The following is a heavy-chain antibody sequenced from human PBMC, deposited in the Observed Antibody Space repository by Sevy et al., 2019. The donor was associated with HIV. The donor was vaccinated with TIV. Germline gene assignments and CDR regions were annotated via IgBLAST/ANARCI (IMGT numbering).Heavy chain of an antibody. CDR3: ARAMVRGVISRFDP. J-gene: IGHJ5*02. V-gene: IGHV1-2*02. CDR2: INPNSGGT. D-gene: IGHD3-10*01. Sequence: ASVKVSCKASGYTFTCYYMHWVRQAPGQGLEWMGWINPNSGGTNYAQMFQGRVTMTRDTSISTAYMELSRLRSDDTAVYYCARAMVRGVISRFDPWGQGTLVTVSS. CDR1: GYTFTCYY.